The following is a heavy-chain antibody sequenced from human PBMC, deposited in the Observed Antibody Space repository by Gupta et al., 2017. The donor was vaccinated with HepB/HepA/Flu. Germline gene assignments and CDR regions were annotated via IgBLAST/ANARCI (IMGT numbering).Heavy chain of an antibody. J-gene: IGHJ6*02. CDR1: GYTFTSYY. CDR3: ARGEHYDFWSGPIYGMDV. Sequence: QVQLVQSGAEVKKPGASVKVSCKASGYTFTSYYMHWVRQAPGQGLEWMGIINPSGGSTSYAQKFQGRVTMTRDTSTSTVYMELSSLRSEDTAVYYCARGEHYDFWSGPIYGMDVWGQGTTVTGAS. D-gene: IGHD3-3*01. CDR2: INPSGGST. V-gene: IGHV1-46*01.